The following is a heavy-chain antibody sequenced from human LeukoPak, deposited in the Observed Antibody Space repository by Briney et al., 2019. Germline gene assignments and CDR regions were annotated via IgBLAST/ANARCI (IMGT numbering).Heavy chain of an antibody. D-gene: IGHD6-19*01. CDR2: ISSSSSYI. CDR1: GFTFSSYS. V-gene: IGHV3-21*01. J-gene: IGHJ6*02. CDR3: ARDLRRDSSDWYS. Sequence: GGSLRLSCAASGFTFSSYSMNWVRQAPGKGLEWVSSISSSSSYIYYADSVKGRFTISRDNAKNSLYLQMNSLRAEDTAVYYCARDLRRDSSDWYSWGQGTTVTVSS.